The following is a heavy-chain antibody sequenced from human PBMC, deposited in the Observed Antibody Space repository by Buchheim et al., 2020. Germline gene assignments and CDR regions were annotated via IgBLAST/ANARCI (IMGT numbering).Heavy chain of an antibody. V-gene: IGHV1-46*03. CDR2: INPSGGST. CDR1: GYTFTSYY. D-gene: IGHD2-21*01. J-gene: IGHJ6*02. Sequence: QVQLVQSGAEVKKPGASVKVSCKASGYTFTSYYMHWVRQAPGQGLEWMGIINPSGGSTSYAQTFQGRVTMTRDTSTSTVYMELSSLRSEDTAVYYCAREVAYCGGDCSGGYYGMDVWGQGTT. CDR3: AREVAYCGGDCSGGYYGMDV.